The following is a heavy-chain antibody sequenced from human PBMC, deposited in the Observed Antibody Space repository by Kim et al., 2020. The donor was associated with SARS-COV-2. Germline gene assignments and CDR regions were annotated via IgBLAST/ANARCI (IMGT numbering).Heavy chain of an antibody. J-gene: IGHJ4*02. V-gene: IGHV3-30*07. CDR3: ARVGYYDSSGYTSVDY. D-gene: IGHD3-22*01. Sequence: SVKGRFTISGDNSKNTPSLQMNSLRAEDTAVYYCARVGYYDSSGYTSVDYWGQGTLVTVSS.